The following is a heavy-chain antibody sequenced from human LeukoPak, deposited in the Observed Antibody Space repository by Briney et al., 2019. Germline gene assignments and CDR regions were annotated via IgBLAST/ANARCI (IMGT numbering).Heavy chain of an antibody. Sequence: ASVKVSCKASGYTFTNFYMHWVRQAPGQGLEWMGIINPSRGSTSYAQQFQGRVTVTRDTSTSTVYMELSSLRSEDTAVYYCALTYVGYTSFDFWGQGTLVTVSS. D-gene: IGHD5-24*01. CDR3: ALTYVGYTSFDF. J-gene: IGHJ4*02. CDR2: INPSRGST. CDR1: GYTFTNFY. V-gene: IGHV1-46*01.